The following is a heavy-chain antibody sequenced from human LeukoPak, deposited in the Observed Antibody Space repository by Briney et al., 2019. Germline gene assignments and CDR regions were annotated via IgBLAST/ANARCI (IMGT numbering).Heavy chain of an antibody. V-gene: IGHV3-48*01. Sequence: GGSLRLSCAASGFTFSSYSMKWVRQAPGKELEWVSYVSSSSSTIYYADSVKGRFTISRDNAKNSLYLQMNSLRAEDTAVYYCARGSYYDSTGYHPFGYWGQGTLVTVSS. J-gene: IGHJ4*02. CDR2: VSSSSSTI. CDR1: GFTFSSYS. D-gene: IGHD3-22*01. CDR3: ARGSYYDSTGYHPFGY.